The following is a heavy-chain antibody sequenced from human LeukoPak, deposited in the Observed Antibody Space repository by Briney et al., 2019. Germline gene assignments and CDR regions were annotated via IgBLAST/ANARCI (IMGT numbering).Heavy chain of an antibody. Sequence: GRSLRLSCAASGFTFSSYAMHWVRQAPGKGLEWVAVISYDGSNKYYADSVKGRFTISRDNAKNILYLQMNSLRAEDTAVYYCSRGTYPYSSDTWGQGALVTVSS. CDR1: GFTFSSYA. CDR3: SRGTYPYSSDT. V-gene: IGHV3-30-3*01. J-gene: IGHJ5*02. D-gene: IGHD3-10*01. CDR2: ISYDGSNK.